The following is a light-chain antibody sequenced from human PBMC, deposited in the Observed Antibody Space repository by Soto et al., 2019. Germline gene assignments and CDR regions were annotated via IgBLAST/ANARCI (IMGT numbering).Light chain of an antibody. CDR2: GAF. J-gene: IGKJ1*01. CDR1: QSVGSN. CDR3: QQHTNWPPWT. V-gene: IGKV3-15*01. Sequence: EMVMTQSPATLSVSPGERATLSYRASQSVGSNLAWYQQKPGQAPRLLIYGAFTRATGIPARFSGSGSGRAFTLTISSLQSEDFAVYYCQQHTNWPPWTFGQGTKVEIK.